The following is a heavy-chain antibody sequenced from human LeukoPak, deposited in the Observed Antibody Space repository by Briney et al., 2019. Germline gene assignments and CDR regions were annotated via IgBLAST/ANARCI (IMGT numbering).Heavy chain of an antibody. Sequence: ASVRVFCKASGCTFTRYGISWVRQAPGQGLQWLGWISASNGNTNYAQKFRDRVTMSTDTSTGTAYLDVRSLTSDDTAVYYCARDHSNWNYAPDFWGQGTLVIVSS. CDR2: ISASNGNT. CDR1: GCTFTRYG. D-gene: IGHD1-7*01. CDR3: ARDHSNWNYAPDF. V-gene: IGHV1-18*01. J-gene: IGHJ4*02.